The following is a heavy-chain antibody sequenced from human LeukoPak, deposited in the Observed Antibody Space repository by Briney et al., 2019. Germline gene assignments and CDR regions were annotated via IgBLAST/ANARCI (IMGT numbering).Heavy chain of an antibody. CDR2: ISAYNGDT. V-gene: IGHV1-18*01. J-gene: IGHJ3*02. CDR3: ARDKVYDSSGYYDDAFDI. Sequence: GASVKVSCKASGYSFTSYAISWVRQAPGQGLEWMGWISAYNGDTNYAQKLQGRVTMTTDTSTSTAHMELRSLRSDDTAVYYCARDKVYDSSGYYDDAFDIWGQGTMVTVSS. D-gene: IGHD3-22*01. CDR1: GYSFTSYA.